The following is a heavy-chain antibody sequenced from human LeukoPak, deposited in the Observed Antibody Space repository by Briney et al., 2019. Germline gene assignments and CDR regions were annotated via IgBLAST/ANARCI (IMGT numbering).Heavy chain of an antibody. Sequence: GGSLRLSCAASGFTVSSNYMSWVRQAPGKGLEWVSVIYSGGSTYYADSVKGRFTISRDNSKNTLYHQMNSLRAEDTAVYYGARVRRGYSYGYVDYWGQGTLVTVSS. V-gene: IGHV3-66*01. D-gene: IGHD5-18*01. CDR1: GFTVSSNY. J-gene: IGHJ4*02. CDR2: IYSGGST. CDR3: ARVRRGYSYGYVDY.